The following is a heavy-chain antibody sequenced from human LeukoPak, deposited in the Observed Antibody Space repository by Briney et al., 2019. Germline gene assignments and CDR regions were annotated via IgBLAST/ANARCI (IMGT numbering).Heavy chain of an antibody. CDR2: ISYDGSNK. CDR3: AKEASYGDYVDY. J-gene: IGHJ4*02. V-gene: IGHV3-30*18. D-gene: IGHD4-17*01. Sequence: GRSLRLSCAASGFTFSSYGMHWVRQAPGKGLEWVAVISYDGSNKYYADSVKGRFTNSRDNSKNTLYLQMNSLRAEDTAVYYCAKEASYGDYVDYWGQGTLVTVSS. CDR1: GFTFSSYG.